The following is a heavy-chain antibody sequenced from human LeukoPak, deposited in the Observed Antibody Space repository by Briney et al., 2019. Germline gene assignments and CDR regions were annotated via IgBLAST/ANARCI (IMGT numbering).Heavy chain of an antibody. D-gene: IGHD3-3*01. J-gene: IGHJ4*02. CDR3: ARDLRIQYDFWSGYQFDY. V-gene: IGHV3-11*04. Sequence: GGSLRLSCAASGFTFSDYYMSWIRQAPGKGLEWVSYISSSDSTIYYADSVKGRFTISRDNAKNSLYLQMNSLRAEDTAVYYCARDLRIQYDFWSGYQFDYWGQGTLVTVSS. CDR1: GFTFSDYY. CDR2: ISSSDSTI.